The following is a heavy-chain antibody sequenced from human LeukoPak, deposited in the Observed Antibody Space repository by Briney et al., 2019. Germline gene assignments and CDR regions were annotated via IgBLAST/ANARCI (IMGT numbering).Heavy chain of an antibody. D-gene: IGHD6-6*01. J-gene: IGHJ4*02. Sequence: PGGSLRLSCAASGFTFSSYAMSWVRQAPGKGLEWVSSISSSSSYIYYADSVKGRFTISRDNAKNSLYLQMNSLRAEDTAVYYCARGVYLRYYFDYWGQGTLVTVSS. CDR3: ARGVYLRYYFDY. CDR1: GFTFSSYA. CDR2: ISSSSSYI. V-gene: IGHV3-21*01.